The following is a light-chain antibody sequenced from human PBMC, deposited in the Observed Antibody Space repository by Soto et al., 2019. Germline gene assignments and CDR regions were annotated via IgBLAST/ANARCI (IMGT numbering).Light chain of an antibody. CDR3: QQYHNWLMYT. CDR1: QSVSSD. J-gene: IGKJ2*01. Sequence: EIVMTQSPVTLSVSPGERATLSCRASQSVSSDLAWYQQKPGQAPRLLIYGASTRATGIPARFSGSVSGTEFTLSICSLQSEDFAVYYCQQYHNWLMYTFGQGTKLEI. V-gene: IGKV3-15*01. CDR2: GAS.